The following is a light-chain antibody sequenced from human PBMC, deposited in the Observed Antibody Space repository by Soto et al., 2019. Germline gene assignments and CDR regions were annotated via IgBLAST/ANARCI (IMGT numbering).Light chain of an antibody. V-gene: IGLV6-57*04. J-gene: IGLJ2*01. Sequence: NFMLTQPHSVSESPGKTVTISCTRSSGSIASNYVQWYQQRPGSAPTTVIYEDNQRPSGVPDRFSGSIDSSSNSASLTISGLKTEDEADYYCQSYDSSNVVFGGGTKLNVL. CDR2: EDN. CDR3: QSYDSSNVV. CDR1: SGSIASNY.